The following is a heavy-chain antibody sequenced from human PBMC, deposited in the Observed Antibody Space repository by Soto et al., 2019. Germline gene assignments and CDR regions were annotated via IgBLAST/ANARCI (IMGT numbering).Heavy chain of an antibody. Sequence: GGSLRLSCAASGFTFSSYWMSWVRQAPGKGLEWVANIKQDGSEKYYVDSVKGRFTISRDNAKNSLYLQMNSLRAEDTAVYYCARDEYYDFWSGYYTGRVYWGQGTLVTVSS. V-gene: IGHV3-7*01. CDR3: ARDEYYDFWSGYYTGRVY. CDR2: IKQDGSEK. D-gene: IGHD3-3*01. J-gene: IGHJ4*02. CDR1: GFTFSSYW.